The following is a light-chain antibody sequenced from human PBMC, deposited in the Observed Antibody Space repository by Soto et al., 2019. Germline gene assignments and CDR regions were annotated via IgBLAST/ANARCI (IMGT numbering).Light chain of an antibody. V-gene: IGLV1-51*01. CDR1: STNLGGNS. CDR2: DDN. J-gene: IGLJ1*01. CDR3: GSWDCSLCAYV. Sequence: VLWTPPPFTATRGKTGSPFCTSSSTNLGGNSVSWYQQLPGTAPKLLIYDDNKRPSGIPDRFSGSKSGTSATLGITGFQTLDEAEECCGSWDCSLCAYVSGTSNKVTV.